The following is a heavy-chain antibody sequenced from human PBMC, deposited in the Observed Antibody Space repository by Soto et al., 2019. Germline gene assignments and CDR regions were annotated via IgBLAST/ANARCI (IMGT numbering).Heavy chain of an antibody. CDR1: GFTFSNAW. CDR2: IKSKTDGGTT. V-gene: IGHV3-15*07. CDR3: TTDTDPLAAAPPYYYYYGMDV. D-gene: IGHD6-13*01. J-gene: IGHJ6*02. Sequence: PGGSLRLSCAASGFTFSNAWMNWVRQAPGKGLEWVGRIKSKTDGGTTDYAAPVKGRFTISRDDSKNTLYLQMNSLKTEDTAVYYCTTDTDPLAAAPPYYYYYGMDVWGQGTTVTV.